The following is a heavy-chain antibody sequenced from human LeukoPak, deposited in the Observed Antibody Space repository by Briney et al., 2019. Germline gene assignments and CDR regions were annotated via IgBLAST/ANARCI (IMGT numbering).Heavy chain of an antibody. J-gene: IGHJ4*02. Sequence: PSQTLSLTCIVSGDSISSRGWYWSWIRQPPGEGLGWIGYISPSGSSFYSPSLKSRVTMSIDRSKNQFFLKLTSVTAADTAVYYCARGNGWSYFDYWGQGTLITVSS. CDR2: ISPSGSS. D-gene: IGHD6-19*01. CDR1: GDSISSRGWY. CDR3: ARGNGWSYFDY. V-gene: IGHV4-30-2*01.